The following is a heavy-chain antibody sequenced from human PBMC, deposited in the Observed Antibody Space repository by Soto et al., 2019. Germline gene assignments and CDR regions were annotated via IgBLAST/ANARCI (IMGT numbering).Heavy chain of an antibody. J-gene: IGHJ6*02. CDR3: TATTQYPLPYYGMDV. V-gene: IGHV3-15*01. CDR1: GFTFSNAW. Sequence: GSLRLSCAAPGFTFSNAWMSWVRQAPGKGLEWVGRIKSKTDGGTTDYAAPVKGRFTISRDDSKNTLYLQMNSLKTEDTAVYYCTATTQYPLPYYGMDVWGQGTTVTVSS. D-gene: IGHD2-2*01. CDR2: IKSKTDGGTT.